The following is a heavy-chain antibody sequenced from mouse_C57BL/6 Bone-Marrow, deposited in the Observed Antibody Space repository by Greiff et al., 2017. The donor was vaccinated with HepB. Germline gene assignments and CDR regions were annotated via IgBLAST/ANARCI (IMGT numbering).Heavy chain of an antibody. Sequence: QVQLQQPGAELVRPGSSVKLSCKASGYTFTSYWMHWVKQRPIQGLEWIGNIDPSDSETHYNQKFKDKATLTVDKSSSTAYMQLSSLTSEDSAVYYCARDDGYYGWDYWGQGTTLTVSS. V-gene: IGHV1-52*01. CDR2: IDPSDSET. D-gene: IGHD2-3*01. CDR1: GYTFTSYW. CDR3: ARDDGYYGWDY. J-gene: IGHJ2*01.